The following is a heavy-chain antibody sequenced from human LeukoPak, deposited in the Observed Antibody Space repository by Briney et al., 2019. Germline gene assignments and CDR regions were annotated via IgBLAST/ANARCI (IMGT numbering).Heavy chain of an antibody. CDR3: ARMTEGGYTYGYFYYYYMDV. D-gene: IGHD5-18*01. J-gene: IGHJ6*03. CDR1: GGSISSYY. V-gene: IGHV4-59*01. CDR2: IYYSGST. Sequence: SETLSLTCTVSGGSISSYYWSWIRQPPGKGLEWIGYIYYSGSTNYNPSLKSRVTISVGTSKNQFSLKLTSVTAADTAVYYCARMTEGGYTYGYFYYYYMDVWGKGTTVTISS.